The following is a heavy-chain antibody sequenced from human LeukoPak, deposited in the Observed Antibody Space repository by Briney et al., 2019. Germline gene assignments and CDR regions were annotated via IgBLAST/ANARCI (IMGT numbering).Heavy chain of an antibody. J-gene: IGHJ5*02. Sequence: GASVKVSCKASGYTFTGYYMHWVRQAPGHGLEWMGWINPNSGGTNYAQKFQGRVTMTRDTSISTAYMELSRLRSDDTAVYYCARALSELTTAFGWFNPWGQGTLVTVSS. CDR1: GYTFTGYY. D-gene: IGHD1-14*01. CDR3: ARALSELTTAFGWFNP. V-gene: IGHV1-2*02. CDR2: INPNSGGT.